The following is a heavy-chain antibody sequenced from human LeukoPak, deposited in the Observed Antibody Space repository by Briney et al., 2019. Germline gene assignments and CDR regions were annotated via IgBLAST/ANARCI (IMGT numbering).Heavy chain of an antibody. D-gene: IGHD6-6*01. CDR2: ISSSSSTI. Sequence: GGSLRLSCAASGFTFSSYSMNWVRQAPGKGLEWVSYISSSSSTIYYADSVKGRFTISRDNAKNSLYLQMNSLRAEDTAVYYCARELRNEIAARPFDYWGQGTLVTVSS. CDR1: GFTFSSYS. CDR3: ARELRNEIAARPFDY. J-gene: IGHJ4*02. V-gene: IGHV3-48*01.